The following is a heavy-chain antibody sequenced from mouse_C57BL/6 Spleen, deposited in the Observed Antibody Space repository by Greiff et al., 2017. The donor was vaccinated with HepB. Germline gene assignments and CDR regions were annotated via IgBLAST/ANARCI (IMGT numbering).Heavy chain of an antibody. CDR1: GYTFTDYE. CDR3: THTLSGYYDVLFAY. J-gene: IGHJ3*01. CDR2: IDPETGGT. Sequence: VKLQQSGAELVRPGASVTLSCKASGYTFTDYEMHWVKQTPVHGLEWIGAIDPETGGTAYNQKFKGKAILTADKSSSTAYMELRSLTSEDSAVYYCTHTLSGYYDVLFAYWGQGTLVTVSA. D-gene: IGHD2-3*01. V-gene: IGHV1-15*01.